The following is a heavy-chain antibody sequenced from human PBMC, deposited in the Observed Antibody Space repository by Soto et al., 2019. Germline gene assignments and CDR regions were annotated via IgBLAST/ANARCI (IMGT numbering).Heavy chain of an antibody. J-gene: IGHJ6*02. V-gene: IGHV3-15*01. Sequence: GSLRLSCAASGFTFSNAWMSWVRQAPGKGLEWVGRIKSKTDGGTTDYAAPVKGRFTISRDDSKNTLYLQMNSLKTEDTAVYYCTTDFSVGSVDYYYYGMDVWGQGTTVTVSS. CDR3: TTDFSVGSVDYYYYGMDV. CDR1: GFTFSNAW. D-gene: IGHD3-10*01. CDR2: IKSKTDGGTT.